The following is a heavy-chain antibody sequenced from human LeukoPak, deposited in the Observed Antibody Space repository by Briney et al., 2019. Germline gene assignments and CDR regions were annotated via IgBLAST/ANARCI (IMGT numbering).Heavy chain of an antibody. V-gene: IGHV3-7*01. D-gene: IGHD3-10*01. Sequence: GGSLRLSCAASGFTFSSYWMSWVRQAPGKGLDWVANVKQDGSDKYYVDSVKGRFTISRDNAENSLYLQMNSLRAEDTAVYYCARDPNYYVTGSYSWFDPWGQGTLVTVSS. CDR1: GFTFSSYW. CDR3: ARDPNYYVTGSYSWFDP. CDR2: VKQDGSDK. J-gene: IGHJ5*02.